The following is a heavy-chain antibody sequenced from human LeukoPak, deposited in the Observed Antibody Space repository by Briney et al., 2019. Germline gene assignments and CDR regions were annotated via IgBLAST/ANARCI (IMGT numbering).Heavy chain of an antibody. V-gene: IGHV7-4-1*02. CDR2: INTNTGNP. J-gene: IGHJ1*01. Sequence: ASVKVSCKASGYTLTSYAMNWVRQAPGQGLEWMGWINTNTGNPTYAQGFTGRFVFSLDTSVSTAYLQISSLKAEDTAVYYCARDFLIVVDRPRYFQHWGQGTLVTVSS. D-gene: IGHD3-22*01. CDR1: GYTLTSYA. CDR3: ARDFLIVVDRPRYFQH.